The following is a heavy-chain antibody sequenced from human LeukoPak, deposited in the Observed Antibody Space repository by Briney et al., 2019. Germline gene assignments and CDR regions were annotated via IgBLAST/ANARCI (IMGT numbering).Heavy chain of an antibody. CDR3: ATENFGLGSPFDP. D-gene: IGHD3-16*01. CDR2: INPNSGGT. V-gene: IGHV1-2*02. CDR1: GYTFTGYY. Sequence: ASVKVSCKASGYTFTGYYMHWVRQAPGQGLEWMGWINPNSGGTNYAQKFQGRVTMTRDTSISTAYMELSSLTSEDTAMYYCATENFGLGSPFDPWGQGTLVTVSS. J-gene: IGHJ5*02.